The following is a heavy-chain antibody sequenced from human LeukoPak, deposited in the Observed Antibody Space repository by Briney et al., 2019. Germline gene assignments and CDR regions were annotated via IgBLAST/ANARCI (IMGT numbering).Heavy chain of an antibody. CDR2: IYYSGST. V-gene: IGHV4-59*08. J-gene: IGHJ4*02. Sequence: SETLSLTCTVSGGSISSYYWSWIRQPPGKGLEWIGYIYYSGSTNYNPSLKSRVTISVDTSKNQFSLKLSSVTAADTAVYCCARHGFVAAAGIDYWGQGTLVTVSS. CDR3: ARHGFVAAAGIDY. CDR1: GGSISSYY. D-gene: IGHD6-13*01.